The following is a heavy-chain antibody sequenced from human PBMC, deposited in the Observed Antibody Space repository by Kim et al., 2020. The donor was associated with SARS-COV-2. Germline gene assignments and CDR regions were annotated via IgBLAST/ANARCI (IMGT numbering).Heavy chain of an antibody. CDR3: ARTFAFDI. CDR2: SDA. J-gene: IGHJ3*02. V-gene: IGHV5-51*01. Sequence: SDARYSPSFQGQVTISADKSISTAYLQWSSLKASDTAMYYCARTFAFDIWGQGKMVTVSS.